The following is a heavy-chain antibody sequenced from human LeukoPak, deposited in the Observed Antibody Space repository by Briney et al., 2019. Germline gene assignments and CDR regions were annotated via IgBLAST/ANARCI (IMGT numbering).Heavy chain of an antibody. CDR3: ARDPGSPHDAFDI. V-gene: IGHV4-30-4*08. CDR1: GGSISSYY. CDR2: IYYSGST. Sequence: SETLSLTCTVSGGSISSYYWSWIRQPPGKGLEWIGYIYYSGSTYYNPSLKSRVTISIDTSKNQFSLKLSSVTAADTAVYYCARDPGSPHDAFDIWGQGTMVTVSS. J-gene: IGHJ3*02.